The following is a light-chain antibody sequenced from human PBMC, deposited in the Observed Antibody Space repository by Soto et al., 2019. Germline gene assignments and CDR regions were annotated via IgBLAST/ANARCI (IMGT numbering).Light chain of an antibody. J-gene: IGLJ1*01. CDR3: QSYDSSLSGLV. Sequence: QSALTQPPSVSGAPGQRVTISCTGSSSNIGAGYDVHWYQQLPGTAPKLLIYGNSNRPSGVPDRFSGSKSGTSASLAITGLQAEDEADYYCQSYDSSLSGLVFGTGPKLTVL. CDR1: SSNIGAGYD. V-gene: IGLV1-40*01. CDR2: GNS.